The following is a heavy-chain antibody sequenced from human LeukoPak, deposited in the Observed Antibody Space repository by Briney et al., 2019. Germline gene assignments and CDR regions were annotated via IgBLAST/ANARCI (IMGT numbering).Heavy chain of an antibody. CDR3: ARVGVGRGEILTGCDY. Sequence: GGSLRLSCAASGFTFSSYSMNWVRQAPGKGLEWVSSISSSSSYIYYADSVKGRFTISRDNAKNSLYLQMNSLRAEDTAVYYCARVGVGRGEILTGCDYWGQGTLVTVSS. CDR1: GFTFSSYS. D-gene: IGHD3-9*01. CDR2: ISSSSSYI. J-gene: IGHJ4*02. V-gene: IGHV3-21*04.